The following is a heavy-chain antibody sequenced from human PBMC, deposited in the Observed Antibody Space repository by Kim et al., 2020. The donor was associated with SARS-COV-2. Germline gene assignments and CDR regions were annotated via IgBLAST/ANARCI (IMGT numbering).Heavy chain of an antibody. V-gene: IGHV1-2*02. Sequence: ASVKVSCKASGYTFTGYYMHWVRQAPGQGLEWMGWINPNSGGTNYAQKFQGRVTMTRDTSISTAYMELSRLRSDDTAVYYCARVSPGTMIVPFDYWGQGTLVTVSS. CDR2: INPNSGGT. CDR3: ARVSPGTMIVPFDY. CDR1: GYTFTGYY. J-gene: IGHJ4*02. D-gene: IGHD3-22*01.